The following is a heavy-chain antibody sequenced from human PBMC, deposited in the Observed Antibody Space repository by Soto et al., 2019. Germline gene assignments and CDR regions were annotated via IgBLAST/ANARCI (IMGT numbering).Heavy chain of an antibody. CDR1: GFSFSSYG. D-gene: IGHD6-19*01. CDR3: AKEYTLYSSGWFFDY. V-gene: IGHV3-30*18. Sequence: GGSLRLSCAGSGFSFSSYGIQWVRQAPGKGLEWVAVISYDGSLTYYADSVKGRFTISKDNSQNTVYLQMNSLRVEDTAVYFCAKEYTLYSSGWFFDYWGQGTLVTVSS. CDR2: ISYDGSLT. J-gene: IGHJ4*02.